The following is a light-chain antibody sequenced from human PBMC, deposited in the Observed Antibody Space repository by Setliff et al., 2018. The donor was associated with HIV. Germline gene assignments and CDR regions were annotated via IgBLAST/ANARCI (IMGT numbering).Light chain of an antibody. Sequence: QAVVTQEPSLTVSPGGTVALTCASDTGAVTSGHFPYWFQQRPGQAPRTLIYDAGTKLSSTPARFSGSLLGGKAVLTLSGAQPEDEAEYYCLLFYSGVRVFGGGTK. CDR2: DAG. J-gene: IGLJ2*01. CDR3: LLFYSGVRV. CDR1: TGAVTSGHF. V-gene: IGLV7-46*01.